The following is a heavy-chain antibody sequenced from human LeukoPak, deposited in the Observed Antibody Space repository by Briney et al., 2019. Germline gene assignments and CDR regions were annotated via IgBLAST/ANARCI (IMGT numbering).Heavy chain of an antibody. CDR3: ARDGPYYYDSSGYWHDY. CDR2: ISYDGSNK. Sequence: GGSLRLSCAASGFTFSSYGMHWVRQAPGKGLEWVAVISYDGSNKYYADSVKGRFTISRDNAKNSLYLQMNSLRAEDTAVYYCARDGPYYYDSSGYWHDYWGQGTLVTVSS. V-gene: IGHV3-30*03. D-gene: IGHD3-22*01. CDR1: GFTFSSYG. J-gene: IGHJ4*02.